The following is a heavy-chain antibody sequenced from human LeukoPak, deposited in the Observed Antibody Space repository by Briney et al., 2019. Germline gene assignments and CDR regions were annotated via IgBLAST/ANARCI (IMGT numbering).Heavy chain of an antibody. J-gene: IGHJ4*02. D-gene: IGHD5-18*01. CDR3: ATHEGIQLWSLFDY. V-gene: IGHV3-48*04. CDR2: ISSSSSTI. Sequence: PGGSLRLSCAASGFTFSSYSMNWVRQAPGKGLEWVSYISSSSSTIYYADSVKGRFTISRDNAKNSLYLQMNSLRAEDTAVYYCATHEGIQLWSLFDYWGQGTLVTVSS. CDR1: GFTFSSYS.